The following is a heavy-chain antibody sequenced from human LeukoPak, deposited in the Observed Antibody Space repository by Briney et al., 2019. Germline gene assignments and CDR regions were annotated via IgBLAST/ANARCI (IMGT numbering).Heavy chain of an antibody. V-gene: IGHV3-23*01. Sequence: PGGSLRLSCAASGFTFSSYAMSWVRRAPGKGLEWVSAISGSGGSTYYADSVKGRFTISRDNSKNTLYLQMNSLRAEDTAVYYCATLGYCSGGSCYTGGGNDYWGQGTLVTVSS. J-gene: IGHJ4*02. D-gene: IGHD2-15*01. CDR1: GFTFSSYA. CDR3: ATLGYCSGGSCYTGGGNDY. CDR2: ISGSGGST.